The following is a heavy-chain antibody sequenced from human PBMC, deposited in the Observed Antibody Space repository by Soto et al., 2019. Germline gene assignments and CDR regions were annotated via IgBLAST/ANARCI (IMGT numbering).Heavy chain of an antibody. J-gene: IGHJ4*02. CDR1: GFTFSSYA. CDR3: AREESYSNSWYIFDY. V-gene: IGHV3-30-3*01. CDR2: MSYDGSKK. D-gene: IGHD6-13*01. Sequence: PGGSLRLSCAASGFTFSSYAMHWVRQAPGKGLEWVAVMSYDGSKKYYADYVKGRFTISRDNSKNTLFLQMNSLRAEDTAVYYCAREESYSNSWYIFDYWGQGILVTVAS.